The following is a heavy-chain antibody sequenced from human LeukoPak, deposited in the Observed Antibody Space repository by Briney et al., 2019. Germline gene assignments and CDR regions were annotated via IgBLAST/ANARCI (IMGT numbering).Heavy chain of an antibody. CDR3: ARDPGLGYYDSSGDA. V-gene: IGHV1-69*01. CDR1: GGTFSSYA. J-gene: IGHJ5*02. D-gene: IGHD3-22*01. Sequence: SVKVSCKASGGTFSSYAINWVRQAPGQGLEWMGGFIPIFGTANFAQKFQGRVTITADESTSTAYMELSSLRSEDTAVYYCARDPGLGYYDSSGDAWGQGTLVTVSS. CDR2: FIPIFGTA.